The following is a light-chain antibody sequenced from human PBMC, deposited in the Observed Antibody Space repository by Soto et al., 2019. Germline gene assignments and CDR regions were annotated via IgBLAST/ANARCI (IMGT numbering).Light chain of an antibody. J-gene: IGKJ2*01. CDR1: QSVRSSY. CDR3: QQYGSSPDT. CDR2: GAS. V-gene: IGKV3-20*01. Sequence: EIVLTQSPGTLSLSPGEGATLSCRASQSVRSSYLAWFQQKPGQAPRLLIYGASSRATGIPDRFSGSESGTDFTLTISRLEPEDFAVYYCQQYGSSPDTFGQGTKLEIK.